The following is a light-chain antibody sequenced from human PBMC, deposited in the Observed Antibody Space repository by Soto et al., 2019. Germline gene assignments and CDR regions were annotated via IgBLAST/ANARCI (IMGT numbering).Light chain of an antibody. CDR2: DVS. CDR3: SSYTSSSTPL. J-gene: IGLJ2*01. V-gene: IGLV2-14*01. Sequence: QSELTQPASVSGSPGQSITISCTGTSSDVGGYNYVSWYQQHPGKAPKLMIYDVSNRPSGVSNRFSGSKSGNTASLTISGLQAEDEADYYCSSYTSSSTPLFGGGTKLTVL. CDR1: SSDVGGYNY.